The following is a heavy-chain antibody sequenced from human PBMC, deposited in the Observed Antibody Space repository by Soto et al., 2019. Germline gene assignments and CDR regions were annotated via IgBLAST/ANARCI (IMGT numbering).Heavy chain of an antibody. CDR3: ARDMDYYGSGSLQMFDY. D-gene: IGHD3-10*01. V-gene: IGHV3-30-3*01. J-gene: IGHJ4*02. Sequence: GGSLRLSCAASGFTFSSYAMHWVRQAPGKGLEWVAVISYDGSNKYYADSVKGRFTISRDNSKNTLYLQMNSLRAEDTAVYYCARDMDYYGSGSLQMFDYWGQGTLVTVSS. CDR1: GFTFSSYA. CDR2: ISYDGSNK.